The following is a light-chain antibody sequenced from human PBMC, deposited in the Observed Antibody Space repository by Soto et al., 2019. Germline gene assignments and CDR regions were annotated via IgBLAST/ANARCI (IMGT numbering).Light chain of an antibody. J-gene: IGLJ2*01. CDR2: LNSDGSH. V-gene: IGLV4-69*01. CDR3: QTWGTGPVV. Sequence: QSVLTQSPSASASLGASVKLTCTLSRGHSTYAIAWHQQQPEKGPRYLMKLNSDGSHSKGDGIPDRFSGASSGAERYLTISILQSEDEADYDCQTWGTGPVVFGGGTKVTVL. CDR1: RGHSTYA.